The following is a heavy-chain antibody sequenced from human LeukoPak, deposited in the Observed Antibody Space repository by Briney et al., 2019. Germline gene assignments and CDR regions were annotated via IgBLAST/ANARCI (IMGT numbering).Heavy chain of an antibody. CDR2: LYYSGST. CDR1: GGSISNYY. V-gene: IGHV4-59*12. Sequence: TSETLSLTCTVSGGSISNYYWSWIRQPPGRGLEFIGYLYYSGSTNYNPSLKSRVTISADTSKNQFSLRLNSVTAADTAVYYCARDFWSGSNWFDPWGQGTLVTVSS. J-gene: IGHJ5*02. CDR3: ARDFWSGSNWFDP. D-gene: IGHD3-3*01.